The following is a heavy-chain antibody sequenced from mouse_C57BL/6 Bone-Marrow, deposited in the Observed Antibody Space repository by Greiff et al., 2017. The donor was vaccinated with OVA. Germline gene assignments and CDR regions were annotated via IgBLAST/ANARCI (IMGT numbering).Heavy chain of an antibody. D-gene: IGHD2-5*01. Sequence: QVQLQQSGAELVRPGASVTLSCKASGYTFTDYEMHWVKQTPVHGLEWIGAIDPATGGTAYNKKFKGKAILTSDKSSSTAYMELRSLTSEDSAVYYCTRGYSNYYAMDYWGQGTSVTVSS. V-gene: IGHV1-15*01. CDR3: TRGYSNYYAMDY. CDR1: GYTFTDYE. CDR2: IDPATGGT. J-gene: IGHJ4*01.